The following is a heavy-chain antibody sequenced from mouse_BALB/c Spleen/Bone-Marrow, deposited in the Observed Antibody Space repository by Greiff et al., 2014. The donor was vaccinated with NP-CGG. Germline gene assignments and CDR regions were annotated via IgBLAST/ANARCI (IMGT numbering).Heavy chain of an antibody. J-gene: IGHJ4*01. D-gene: IGHD6-1*01. Sequence: EVQVVESGPELVKPGASVKMSCKASGYTFTSYVMHWVKQKPGQGLEWIGYINPYNDGTKYNEKFKGKATLTSDKSSSTAYMELSSLTSEDSAVYYCARWASSMDYWGQGTSVTVSS. V-gene: IGHV1-14*01. CDR2: INPYNDGT. CDR3: ARWASSMDY. CDR1: GYTFTSYV.